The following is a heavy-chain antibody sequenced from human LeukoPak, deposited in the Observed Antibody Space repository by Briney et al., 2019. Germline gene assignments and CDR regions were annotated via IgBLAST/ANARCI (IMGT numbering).Heavy chain of an antibody. Sequence: SETLSLTRTVSGGSISSYYWSWIRPPPGKGLEWIGYIYYSGSTNYNPSLKSRVTISVDTSKNQFSLKLSSVTAADTAVYYCARYYGYSSGWYIAFDIWGQGTMVTVSS. CDR3: ARYYGYSSGWYIAFDI. J-gene: IGHJ3*02. CDR2: IYYSGST. D-gene: IGHD6-19*01. CDR1: GGSISSYY. V-gene: IGHV4-59*08.